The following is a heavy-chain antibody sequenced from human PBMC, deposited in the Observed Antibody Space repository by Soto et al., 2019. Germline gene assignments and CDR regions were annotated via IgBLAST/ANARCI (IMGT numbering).Heavy chain of an antibody. D-gene: IGHD1-26*01. CDR3: ARDDSGFSGSHYIDYFNY. J-gene: IGHJ4*02. Sequence: ASVKVSCKASGYTFTSYAMHWVRQAPGQRLEWMGWINAGNGNTKYSQKFPGRVTITRDTSASTAYMELSSLTSEDTAVYYCARDDSGFSGSHYIDYFNYWGQGALVTVSS. CDR2: INAGNGNT. V-gene: IGHV1-3*01. CDR1: GYTFTSYA.